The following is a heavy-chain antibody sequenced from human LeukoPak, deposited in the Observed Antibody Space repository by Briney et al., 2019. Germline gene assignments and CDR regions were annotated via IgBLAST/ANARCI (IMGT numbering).Heavy chain of an antibody. CDR3: ARAHKKSVTMIVRNKRPFDY. J-gene: IGHJ4*02. V-gene: IGHV3-11*04. Sequence: GSLRLSCAASGFTFSDYYMSWIRQAPGKGLEWVSYISSSGSTIYYADSVKGRFTISRDNAKNSLYLQMNSLRAEDTAVYYCARAHKKSVTMIVRNKRPFDYWGQGTLVTVSS. CDR1: GFTFSDYY. CDR2: ISSSGSTI. D-gene: IGHD3-22*01.